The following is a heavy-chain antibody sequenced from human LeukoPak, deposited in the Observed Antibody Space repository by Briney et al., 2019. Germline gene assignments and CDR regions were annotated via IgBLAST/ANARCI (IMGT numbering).Heavy chain of an antibody. CDR1: GFTFSSYS. D-gene: IGHD1-26*01. J-gene: IGHJ4*02. V-gene: IGHV3-48*04. CDR3: ARDHMGYDY. Sequence: GGSLRLSCAASGFTFSSYSMNWVRQAPGKGLEWVSYISSGGSTTYYAGSVKGRFTVSRDNAKNSLYLQMNSLRAEDAAVYYCARDHMGYDYWGQGTLVTVSS. CDR2: ISSGGSTT.